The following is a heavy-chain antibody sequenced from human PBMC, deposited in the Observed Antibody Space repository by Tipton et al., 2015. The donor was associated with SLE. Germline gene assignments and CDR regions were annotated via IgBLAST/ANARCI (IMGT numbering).Heavy chain of an antibody. CDR3: ARPLVEMATSDAFDI. CDR1: GFTFSSYA. D-gene: IGHD5-24*01. Sequence: SLRLSCSASGFTFSSYAMHWVRQAPGKGLEYVSAISSNGGSTYYADSVKGRFTISRDNSKNSLYLQMNSLRAEDTAVYYCARPLVEMATSDAFDIWGQGTMVTVSS. V-gene: IGHV3-64*04. J-gene: IGHJ3*02. CDR2: ISSNGGST.